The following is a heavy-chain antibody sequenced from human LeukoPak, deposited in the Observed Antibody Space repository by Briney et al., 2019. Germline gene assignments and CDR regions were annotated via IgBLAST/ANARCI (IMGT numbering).Heavy chain of an antibody. D-gene: IGHD5-24*01. J-gene: IGHJ4*02. CDR2: IYHSGST. Sequence: SETLSLTCTVSGYSISSGYYWGWIRQPPGKGLEWIGSIYHSGSTYYNPSLKSRVTISADTSKNQFSLKLSSVTAADTAVYYCARDSRDGYNFYWGQGTLVTVSS. V-gene: IGHV4-38-2*02. CDR1: GYSISSGYY. CDR3: ARDSRDGYNFY.